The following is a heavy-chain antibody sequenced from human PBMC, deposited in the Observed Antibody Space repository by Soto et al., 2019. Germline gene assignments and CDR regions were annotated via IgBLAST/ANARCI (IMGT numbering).Heavy chain of an antibody. V-gene: IGHV4-59*13. CDR2: IYYSGST. CDR1: GGSISGCF. D-gene: IGHD2-15*01. CDR3: ARDRGGIVVASNPLGEWFDP. J-gene: IGHJ5*02. Sequence: SETLSLTCTVSGGSISGCFWCWIRQPPGQGLEWNGYIYYSGSTNYTPSLKSRVTISVDASKNQVSLKLSSVTAADTAVYYCARDRGGIVVASNPLGEWFDPWGPGTLVTVSS.